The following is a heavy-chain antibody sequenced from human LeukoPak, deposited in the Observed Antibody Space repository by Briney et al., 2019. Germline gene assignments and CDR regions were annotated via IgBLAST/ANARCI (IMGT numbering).Heavy chain of an antibody. Sequence: GSLRLSCAASGFTFSSYEMNWVRQAPGKGLEWVSYISSSGSTIYYADSVKGRFTISRDNAKNSLYLQMNSLRAEDTAVYYCARDCAGSCYALVTDAFDIWGQGTMVTVSS. CDR2: ISSSGSTI. D-gene: IGHD2-2*01. CDR3: ARDCAGSCYALVTDAFDI. V-gene: IGHV3-48*03. CDR1: GFTFSSYE. J-gene: IGHJ3*02.